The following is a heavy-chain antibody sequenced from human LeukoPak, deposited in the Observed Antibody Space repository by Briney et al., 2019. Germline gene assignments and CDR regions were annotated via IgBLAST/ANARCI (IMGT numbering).Heavy chain of an antibody. CDR2: IYYSTST. Sequence: SETLSLTCTVSGGSITSSIDYWGWVRQPPGKGLEWIATIYYSTSTQYNPSLKSRVTMSVDTSKNQFSLKLSSVTAADTAVYYCARGGSSWPNWFDPWGQGTLVTVSS. CDR1: GGSITSSIDY. V-gene: IGHV4-39*01. D-gene: IGHD6-13*01. J-gene: IGHJ5*02. CDR3: ARGGSSWPNWFDP.